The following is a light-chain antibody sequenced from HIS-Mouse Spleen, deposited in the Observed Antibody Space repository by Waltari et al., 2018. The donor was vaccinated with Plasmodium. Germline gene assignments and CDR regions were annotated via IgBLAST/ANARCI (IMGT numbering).Light chain of an antibody. CDR2: KDS. CDR1: VLAKKY. V-gene: IGLV3-27*01. J-gene: IGLJ3*02. Sequence: SYELTQPSSVSVSPGQTARITCPGDVLAKKYARWFQQKPGQAPVLVIYKDSERPAGIPERVSGSSSGTTVTLTSSGAQVEDEADYYCYSAADNNWVFGGGTKLTVL. CDR3: YSAADNNWV.